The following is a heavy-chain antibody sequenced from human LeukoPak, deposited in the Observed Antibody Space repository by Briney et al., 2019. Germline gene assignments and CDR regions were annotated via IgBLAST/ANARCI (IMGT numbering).Heavy chain of an antibody. D-gene: IGHD1-20*01. CDR2: IGISSGNT. V-gene: IGHV3-48*01. CDR3: ARVAITGQYYYMDV. CDR1: GFTFSSYS. J-gene: IGHJ6*03. Sequence: GGSLRLSCAASGFTFSSYSMNWVRQAPGKGLEWISYIGISSGNTKYADSVKGRFTISGDNSKNTLYLQMNSLRAEDTAVYYCARVAITGQYYYMDVWGKGTTVTVSS.